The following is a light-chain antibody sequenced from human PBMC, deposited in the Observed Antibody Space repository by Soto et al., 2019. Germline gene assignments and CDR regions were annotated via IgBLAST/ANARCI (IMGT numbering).Light chain of an antibody. V-gene: IGKV3-15*01. CDR2: GAS. Sequence: EIVMTQSPATLSVSPGERTTLSCRASQSVSSNLAWYQQRPGQAPRLLIHGASTRATGIPARFSGSGSVTEFTLTISSLQSEDVALYFCQQYSDWPQTFGQGTKLEIK. CDR3: QQYSDWPQT. J-gene: IGKJ2*01. CDR1: QSVSSN.